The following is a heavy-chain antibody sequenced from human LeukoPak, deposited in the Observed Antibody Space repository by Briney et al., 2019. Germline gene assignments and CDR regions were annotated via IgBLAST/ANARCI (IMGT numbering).Heavy chain of an antibody. D-gene: IGHD3-10*01. V-gene: IGHV1-24*01. CDR3: ARDGLSMVRGRPWGNWFDP. Sequence: ASVTVSCKVSGYTFTELSMHWMRQAPGTGLEWMGGFDLEDGETIYAQTFQGRVTMTEDTSTDTAYMELNSLRSDDTAVYYCARDGLSMVRGRPWGNWFDPWGQGTLVTVSS. CDR2: FDLEDGET. CDR1: GYTFTELS. J-gene: IGHJ5*02.